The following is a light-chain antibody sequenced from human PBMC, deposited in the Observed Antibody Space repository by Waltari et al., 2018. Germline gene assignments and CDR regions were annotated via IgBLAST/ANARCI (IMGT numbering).Light chain of an antibody. CDR1: QSLLYSNGYNY. V-gene: IGKV2-28*01. CDR2: LGS. J-gene: IGKJ2*01. CDR3: MQSLQALRT. Sequence: EIVMTQSPLSLPVTPGEPASISCRSSQSLLYSNGYNYLDWYPQKPGQSPQLLIYLGSSRASGVPDRFSGSGSGTDFTLKISRVEAEDVGVYFCMQSLQALRTYGQGTRLEIK.